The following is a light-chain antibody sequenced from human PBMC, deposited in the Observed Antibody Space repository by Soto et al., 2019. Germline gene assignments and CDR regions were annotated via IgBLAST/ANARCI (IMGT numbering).Light chain of an antibody. CDR1: SSDVGGYNF. V-gene: IGLV2-14*01. J-gene: IGLJ2*01. CDR3: SSYTISSKGV. Sequence: QSALTQPASVSGSLGQSITISCTGTSSDVGGYNFVSWYQQHPGKSPKLMIYEVSNRPSGVSNRFSGSKSGNTASLTISGLLAEDEADYYCSSYTISSKGVFGGGTKLTVL. CDR2: EVS.